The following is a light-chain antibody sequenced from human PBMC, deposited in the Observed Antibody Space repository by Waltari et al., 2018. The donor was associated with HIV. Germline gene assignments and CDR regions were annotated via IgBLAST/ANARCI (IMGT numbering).Light chain of an antibody. J-gene: IGLJ2*01. CDR2: ANN. CDR3: QSYDMSQSGSLV. CDR1: RSNIGAGFD. V-gene: IGLV1-40*01. Sequence: QSVLTQPPSVSGAPGQRVTIACTGTRSNIGAGFDVHWYQQIPGNAPKLLIYANNYRPSGVPDRFSGPKSGTSASLAITGLQSEDEADYYCQSYDMSQSGSLVFGGGTKLTVL.